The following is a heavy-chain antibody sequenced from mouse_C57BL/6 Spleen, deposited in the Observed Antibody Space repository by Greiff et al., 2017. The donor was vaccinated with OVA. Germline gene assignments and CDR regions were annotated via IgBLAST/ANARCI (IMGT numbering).Heavy chain of an antibody. CDR3: ARGGYDPYYYAMDY. Sequence: VQLQQPGAELVMPGASVKLSCKASGYTFTSYWMHWVKQRPGQGLEWIGEIDPSDSYTNYNQKFKGKSTLTVDKSSSTAYMQLSSLTSEDSAVYYCARGGYDPYYYAMDYWGQGTSVTVSS. CDR2: IDPSDSYT. J-gene: IGHJ4*01. CDR1: GYTFTSYW. D-gene: IGHD2-2*01. V-gene: IGHV1-69*01.